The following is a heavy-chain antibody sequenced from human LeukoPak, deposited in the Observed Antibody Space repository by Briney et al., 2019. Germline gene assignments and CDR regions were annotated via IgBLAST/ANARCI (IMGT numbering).Heavy chain of an antibody. CDR2: ISHRGSI. D-gene: IGHD3-16*02. CDR1: GGSFSGYS. J-gene: IGHJ3*02. Sequence: SETLSLTCAVYGGSFSGYSWSCLRQPPGKGLEWVGEISHRGSINHNPSLKSRVTMSVDTSKNNFSLKLNSVTATDTAVYYCARGLLVDLSLGAVDIWGQGTMVTVSS. V-gene: IGHV4-34*01. CDR3: ARGLLVDLSLGAVDI.